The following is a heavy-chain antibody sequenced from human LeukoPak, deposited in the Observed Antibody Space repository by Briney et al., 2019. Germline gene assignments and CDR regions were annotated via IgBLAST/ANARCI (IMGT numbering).Heavy chain of an antibody. J-gene: IGHJ5*02. CDR2: IKQDGSEK. CDR3: ARDGITIFGVVIPNNWFDP. D-gene: IGHD3-3*01. V-gene: IGHV3-7*01. Sequence: GGSLRLSCAASGFTFSSYWMSWVRQAPGKGLEWVANIKQDGSEKYYVDSVKGRFTISRDNAKNSLYLQMNSLRAEDTAVYYCARDGITIFGVVIPNNWFDPWGQGTLVTVSS. CDR1: GFTFSSYW.